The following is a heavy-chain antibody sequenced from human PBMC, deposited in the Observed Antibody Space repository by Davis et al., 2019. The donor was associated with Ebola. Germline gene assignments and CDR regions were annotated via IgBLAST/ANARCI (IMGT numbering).Heavy chain of an antibody. J-gene: IGHJ6*04. CDR3: AKSGLSFGVVKYHYGMDV. V-gene: IGHV3-23*01. D-gene: IGHD3-3*01. CDR1: DFTFSSHW. CDR2: ISGSGGST. Sequence: GGSLRLSCVASDFTFSSHWMTWVRQAPGKRLEWVSAISGSGGSTYYADSVKGRFTISRDNSKKTLYQQMTSLRAEDTAVYYCAKSGLSFGVVKYHYGMDVWGKGTTVTVSS.